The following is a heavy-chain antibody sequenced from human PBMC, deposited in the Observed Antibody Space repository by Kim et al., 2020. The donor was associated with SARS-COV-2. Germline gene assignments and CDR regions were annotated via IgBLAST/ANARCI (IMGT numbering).Heavy chain of an antibody. V-gene: IGHV3-30*18. Sequence: GGSLRLSCAASGFTFSSYGMHWVRQAPGKGLEWVAVISYDGSNKYYADSVKGRFTISRDNSKNTLYLQMNSLRAEDTAVYYCAKDSELLEWSFDYWGQGT. CDR2: ISYDGSNK. CDR3: AKDSELLEWSFDY. CDR1: GFTFSSYG. D-gene: IGHD3-3*01. J-gene: IGHJ4*02.